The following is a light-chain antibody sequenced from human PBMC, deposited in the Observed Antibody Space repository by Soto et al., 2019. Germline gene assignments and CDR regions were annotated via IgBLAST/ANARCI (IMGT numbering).Light chain of an antibody. J-gene: IGLJ1*01. Sequence: QSALTQPASVSGSPGQSITISCSGTSSDVGSYNLVSWYQQHPGKVPKLMIYEGNKRPSGVSNRFSGSKSGNTASLTISGLQAEDEADYYCCSYTGTSTYVFGTGTQLTVL. CDR3: CSYTGTSTYV. V-gene: IGLV2-23*01. CDR1: SSDVGSYNL. CDR2: EGN.